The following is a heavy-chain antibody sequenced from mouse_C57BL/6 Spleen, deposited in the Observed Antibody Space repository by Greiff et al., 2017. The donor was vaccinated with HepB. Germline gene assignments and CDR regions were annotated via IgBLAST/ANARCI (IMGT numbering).Heavy chain of an antibody. D-gene: IGHD2-3*01. CDR3: ARGGEEWLLLAWFAY. CDR1: GFTFSSYA. CDR2: ISDGGSYT. Sequence: EVRLVESGGGLVKPGGSLKLSCAASGFTFSSYAMSWVRQTPEKRLEWVATISDGGSYTYYPDNVKGRFTISRDKAKNNLYLQMSHLKSEDTAMYYCARGGEEWLLLAWFAYWGQGTLVTVSA. J-gene: IGHJ3*01. V-gene: IGHV5-4*03.